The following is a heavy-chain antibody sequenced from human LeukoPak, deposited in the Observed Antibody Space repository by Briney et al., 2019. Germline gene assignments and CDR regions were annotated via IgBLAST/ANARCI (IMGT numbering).Heavy chain of an antibody. CDR1: GYSFTSYW. Sequence: GESLKISCKGSGYSFTSYWIGWVRQMPGKGLEWMGIIYPGDSDTRYSPSFQGQVTISADKSISTAYLQWSSLKAPDTAMYYCARHVHYGSGSYSLIYFDYWGQGTLVTVSS. CDR3: ARHVHYGSGSYSLIYFDY. D-gene: IGHD3-10*01. J-gene: IGHJ4*02. CDR2: IYPGDSDT. V-gene: IGHV5-51*01.